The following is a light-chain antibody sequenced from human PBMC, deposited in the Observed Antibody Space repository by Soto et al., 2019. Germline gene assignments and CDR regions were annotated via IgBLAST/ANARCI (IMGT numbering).Light chain of an antibody. V-gene: IGKV3D-15*01. CDR3: QQYNNWPAIT. Sequence: EIVMTQSPATLSVSPGERATLSCRASQSVSSNLAWYQQKPGQAPRLLIYGASTRATGIPARFSGSGSGTEFTLTISSLQSEDFAVYSCQQYNNWPAITFGGGTKVDIK. CDR1: QSVSSN. CDR2: GAS. J-gene: IGKJ4*01.